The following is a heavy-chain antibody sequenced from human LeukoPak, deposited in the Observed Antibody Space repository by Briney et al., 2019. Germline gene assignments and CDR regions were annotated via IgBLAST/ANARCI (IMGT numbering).Heavy chain of an antibody. CDR2: ISSSSSTI. D-gene: IGHD2-2*01. Sequence: PGGSLRLSCAASGFTFSSYSMNWVRQAPGKGLEWVSYISSSSSTIYYADSVKGRFTISRDNAKNSLYLQMNSLRAEDTAVYYCARLQLHCSSTSCYSTRAYYYYGMDVWGQGTTATVSS. V-gene: IGHV3-48*01. J-gene: IGHJ6*02. CDR3: ARLQLHCSSTSCYSTRAYYYYGMDV. CDR1: GFTFSSYS.